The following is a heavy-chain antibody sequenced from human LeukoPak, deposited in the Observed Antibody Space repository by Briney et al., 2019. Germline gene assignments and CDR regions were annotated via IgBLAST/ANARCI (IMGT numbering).Heavy chain of an antibody. CDR3: AKDRGYGLTAGHDY. J-gene: IGHJ4*02. CDR1: GFTFSTYS. D-gene: IGHD2-15*01. CDR2: ITSSSTYI. V-gene: IGHV3-21*01. Sequence: GGSLRLSCAASGFTFSTYSMNWVRQAPGKGLEWVSSITSSSTYIYYTDSVKGRFTISRDNAKNSLYLQMNSLRAEDTAVYYCAKDRGYGLTAGHDYWGQGTLVTVSS.